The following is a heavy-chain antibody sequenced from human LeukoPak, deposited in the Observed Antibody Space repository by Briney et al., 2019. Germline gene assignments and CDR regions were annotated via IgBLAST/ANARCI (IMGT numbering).Heavy chain of an antibody. V-gene: IGHV1-2*02. J-gene: IGHJ4*02. CDR1: GYTFTGYY. Sequence: ASVKVSCKASGYTFTGYYMHWVRQAPGQGLEWMGWINPNSGGTNYAQKFQGRVTMTRDTSISTAYMELSRLRSDDTAVYYCARVLRYLDWLRDYFDYWGQGTLVTVSS. D-gene: IGHD3-9*01. CDR3: ARVLRYLDWLRDYFDY. CDR2: INPNSGGT.